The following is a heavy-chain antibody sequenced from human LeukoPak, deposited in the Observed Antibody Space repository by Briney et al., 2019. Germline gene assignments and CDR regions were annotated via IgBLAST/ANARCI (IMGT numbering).Heavy chain of an antibody. D-gene: IGHD2-2*01. J-gene: IGHJ6*02. CDR2: MNPNSGNT. V-gene: IGHV1-8*01. CDR1: GYTFTSYD. CDR3: ARGRVVVVPAAMQHYYYYGMDV. Sequence: ASVKVSCKASGYTFTSYDINWVRQATGQGLEWMGWMNPNSGNTGYAQKFQGRVTMTRNTSISTAYMELSSLRSEDAAVYYCARGRVVVVPAAMQHYYYYGMDVWGQGTTVTVSS.